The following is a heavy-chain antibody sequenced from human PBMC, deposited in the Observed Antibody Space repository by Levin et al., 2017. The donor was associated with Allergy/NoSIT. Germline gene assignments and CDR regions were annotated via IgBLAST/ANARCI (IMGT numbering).Heavy chain of an antibody. CDR3: ARDRYYASSGYYD. J-gene: IGHJ4*02. Sequence: GGSLRLSCAASGFTFSTYGMNWVRQAPGKGLEWVSYIYTTSSSSTIYYADSVRGRFTISRDNAENSLYLQMNSLRAEDTAVYYCARDRYYASSGYYDWGQGTLVTVSS. CDR1: GFTFSTYG. V-gene: IGHV3-48*01. D-gene: IGHD3-22*01. CDR2: IYTTSSSSTI.